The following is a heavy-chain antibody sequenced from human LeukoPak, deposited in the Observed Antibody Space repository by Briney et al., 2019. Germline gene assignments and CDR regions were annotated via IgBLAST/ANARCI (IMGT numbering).Heavy chain of an antibody. CDR3: ARDPDYGANGACYYYGMDV. CDR1: GYTFTSYG. D-gene: IGHD4-17*01. V-gene: IGHV1-18*01. Sequence: ASVKVSCKASGYTFTSYGISWVRQAPGQGLEWMGWISAYNGNTNYAQKLQGRVTMTTDTSTSTAYMELRSLRSDDTAVYYCARDPDYGANGACYYYGMDVWGQGTTVTVSS. J-gene: IGHJ6*02. CDR2: ISAYNGNT.